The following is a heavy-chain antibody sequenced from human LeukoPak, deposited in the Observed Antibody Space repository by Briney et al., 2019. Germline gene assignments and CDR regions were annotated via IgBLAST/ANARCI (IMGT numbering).Heavy chain of an antibody. CDR2: ISGSGGST. J-gene: IGHJ4*02. V-gene: IGHV3-23*01. CDR1: GFTFSSYA. D-gene: IGHD6-19*01. CDR3: AKESQQWLVRSIDY. Sequence: GGSLRLPCAASGFTFSSYAMSWVRQAPGKGLEWVSAISGSGGSTYYADSVKGRFTISRDDSKNTLYLQMNSLRAEDTAVYYCAKESQQWLVRSIDYWGQGTLVTVSS.